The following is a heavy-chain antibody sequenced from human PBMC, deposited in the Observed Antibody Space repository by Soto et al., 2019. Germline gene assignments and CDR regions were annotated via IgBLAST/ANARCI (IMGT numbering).Heavy chain of an antibody. CDR3: VRDDVGVGIDY. J-gene: IGHJ4*02. CDR1: GGSISSGGYY. Sequence: PSETLSLTCTVSGGSISSGGYYWTWIRQHPGKGLEWIGYIYYSGSTYYNPSLKSRVTISVDTSKNQFSLKLSSVTAEDTAVYYCVRDDVGVGIDYWGLGTLVTVSS. V-gene: IGHV4-31*03. D-gene: IGHD1-26*01. CDR2: IYYSGST.